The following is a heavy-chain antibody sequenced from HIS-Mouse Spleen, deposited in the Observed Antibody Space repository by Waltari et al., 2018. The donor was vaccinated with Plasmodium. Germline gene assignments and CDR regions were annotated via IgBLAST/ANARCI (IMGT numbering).Heavy chain of an antibody. J-gene: IGHJ1*01. V-gene: IGHV1-2*02. CDR3: ARVLGYKAAAGTFVEYFQH. D-gene: IGHD6-13*01. CDR2: INPNSGGT. CDR1: GYPFPASY. Sequence: QVQLVQSGAAVKKPGASVKVSCKASGYPFPASYMPWVRLAPGQGLEWMGWINPNSGGTNYAQKFQGRVTMTRDTSISTAYMELSRLRSDDTAVYYCARVLGYKAAAGTFVEYFQHWGQGTLVTVSS.